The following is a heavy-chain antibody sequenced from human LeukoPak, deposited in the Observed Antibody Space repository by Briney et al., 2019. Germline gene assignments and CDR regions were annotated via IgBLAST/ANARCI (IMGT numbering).Heavy chain of an antibody. J-gene: IGHJ3*02. CDR2: IKEDGSEK. V-gene: IGHV3-7*01. CDR3: AREPGIGYAFDI. D-gene: IGHD3-10*01. Sequence: GGSLRLSCAASGFTFSSYAMHWVRQAPGKGLEWVANIKEDGSEKHYVDSVKGRFTISRDNAKNSLYLQMNSLRAEDTAVYYCAREPGIGYAFDIWGQGTMVTVSS. CDR1: GFTFSSYA.